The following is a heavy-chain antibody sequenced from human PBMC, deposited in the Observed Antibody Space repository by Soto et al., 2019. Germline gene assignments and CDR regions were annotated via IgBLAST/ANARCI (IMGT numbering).Heavy chain of an antibody. CDR1: GYTFTNYA. CDR3: ARVLGGSSWGYYFDF. D-gene: IGHD2-15*01. V-gene: IGHV1-3*01. CDR2: INAGNGDT. Sequence: QVQLVQSGAEVKKPGASVKVSCKASGYTFTNYAIHWVRQVPGQRLEWMGWINAGNGDTKYSQKFQGRVTITRDTSESTTYMELSSLTSEDTAMYYCARVLGGSSWGYYFDFWGQGTLVTVSS. J-gene: IGHJ4*02.